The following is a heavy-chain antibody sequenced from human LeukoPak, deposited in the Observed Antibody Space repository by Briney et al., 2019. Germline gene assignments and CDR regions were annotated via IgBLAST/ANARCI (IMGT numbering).Heavy chain of an antibody. V-gene: IGHV3-74*01. CDR2: IKEDGTYT. J-gene: IGHJ4*02. CDR3: ARDFDMGITPGDDFDF. D-gene: IGHD3-9*01. CDR1: GFSFSKYW. Sequence: PGGSLRLSCAASGFSFSKYWMHWVRHTPGEGLVWVARIKEDGTYTSYADSVKGRFTISRDNARNTVFLQMNSLRAEDTAVYYCARDFDMGITPGDDFDFWGQGTLVTVSS.